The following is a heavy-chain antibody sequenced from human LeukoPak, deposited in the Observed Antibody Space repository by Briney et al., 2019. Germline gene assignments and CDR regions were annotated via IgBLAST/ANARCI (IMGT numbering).Heavy chain of an antibody. CDR1: GFTFSDYY. CDR3: ARDKSYSTLPGTSRNWFDP. Sequence: PGGSLRLSCAASGFTFSDYYMSWIRQAPGKGLEWVSYISSSGSTIYYADSVKGRFTISRDNAKNSLYLQMNSLRAEDTAVYYCARDKSYSTLPGTSRNWFDPWGQGTLVTVSS. J-gene: IGHJ5*02. CDR2: ISSSGSTI. V-gene: IGHV3-11*04. D-gene: IGHD1-14*01.